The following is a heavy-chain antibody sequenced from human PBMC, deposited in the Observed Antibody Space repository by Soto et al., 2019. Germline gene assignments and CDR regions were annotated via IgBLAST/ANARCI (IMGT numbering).Heavy chain of an antibody. CDR3: ARAPPNTMVRGVIPDY. V-gene: IGHV4-61*01. D-gene: IGHD3-10*01. CDR2: IYYSGST. J-gene: IGHJ4*02. CDR1: GGSVSSGSYY. Sequence: QVQLQESGPGLVKPSETLSLTCTVSGGSVSSGSYYWSWIRQPPGKGLEWIGYIYYSGSTNYNPSLKSRVTISVDTSKNQFSLKLSSVTAADTAVYYCARAPPNTMVRGVIPDYWGQGTLVTVSS.